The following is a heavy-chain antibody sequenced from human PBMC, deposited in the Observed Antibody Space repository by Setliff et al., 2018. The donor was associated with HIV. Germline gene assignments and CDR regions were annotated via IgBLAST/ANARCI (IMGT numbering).Heavy chain of an antibody. V-gene: IGHV4-39*07. Sequence: PSETLSLTCTVSGGSISNTNYYWGWIRQPPGKGLEWIGAIDYSGSTYYNPSLKSRVTITVDTSKNQFSLKLSSVTAADTAVYYCAGARITIFGVIIIPVDFDYWGQGTLVTVSS. CDR1: GGSISNTNYY. J-gene: IGHJ4*02. CDR3: AGARITIFGVIIIPVDFDY. D-gene: IGHD3-3*01. CDR2: IDYSGST.